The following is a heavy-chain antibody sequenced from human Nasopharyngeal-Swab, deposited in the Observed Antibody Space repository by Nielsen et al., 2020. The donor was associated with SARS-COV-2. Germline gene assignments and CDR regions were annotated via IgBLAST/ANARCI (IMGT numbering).Heavy chain of an antibody. Sequence: GGSLRLSCAVSGFTFSSYEMNWVRQAPGKGLEWVSYISSSGSTRYYADSVKGRFTISRDNAKNSLYLQMNSLRAEDTAVYYCARDYCSSTSCYDYWGQGTLVTVSS. CDR2: ISSSGSTR. CDR1: GFTFSSYE. CDR3: ARDYCSSTSCYDY. V-gene: IGHV3-48*03. J-gene: IGHJ4*02. D-gene: IGHD2-2*01.